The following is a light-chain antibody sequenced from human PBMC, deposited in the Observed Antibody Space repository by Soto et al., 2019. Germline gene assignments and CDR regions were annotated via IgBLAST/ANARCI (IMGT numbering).Light chain of an antibody. Sequence: QSALTQPPSASGSPGQSATISCTGTSSDVGDYNYVSWYQQHPGKAPKLMIYEVSKRPSGVPDRFSGSKSGNTASLTVSGLQTEDEADYYCSSYGGINNVIFGGGTKLTVL. V-gene: IGLV2-8*01. J-gene: IGLJ2*01. CDR2: EVS. CDR1: SSDVGDYNY. CDR3: SSYGGINNVI.